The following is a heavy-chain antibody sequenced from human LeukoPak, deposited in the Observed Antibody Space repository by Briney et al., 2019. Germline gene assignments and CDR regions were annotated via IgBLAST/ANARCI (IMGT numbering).Heavy chain of an antibody. CDR2: FDPEDGET. V-gene: IGHV1-24*01. CDR3: TRPGRDYYDSSPHYRHADY. CDR1: GYTLTELS. J-gene: IGHJ4*02. Sequence: ASVKVSCKVSGYTLTELSMHWVRQAPGKGLELMGGFDPEDGETIYAQKFQGRVTMTEDTSTDTAYMELSSLRSEDTAAYYCTRPGRDYYDSSPHYRHADYWGQGTLVTVSS. D-gene: IGHD3-22*01.